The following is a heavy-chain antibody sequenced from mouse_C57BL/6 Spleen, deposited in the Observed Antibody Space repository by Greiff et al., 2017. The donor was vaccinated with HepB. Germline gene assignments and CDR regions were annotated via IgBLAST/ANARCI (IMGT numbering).Heavy chain of an antibody. CDR1: GFTFSSYG. CDR2: ISSGGSYT. J-gene: IGHJ4*01. Sequence: EVKLMESGGDLVKPGGSLKLSCAASGFTFSSYGMSWVRQTPDKRLEWVANISSGGSYTYYPDSVKGRFTISRDNAKNTLYLQMSSLKSEDTAMYYCARPGTVYAMDYWGQGTSVTVSS. V-gene: IGHV5-6*01. CDR3: ARPGTVYAMDY. D-gene: IGHD4-1*01.